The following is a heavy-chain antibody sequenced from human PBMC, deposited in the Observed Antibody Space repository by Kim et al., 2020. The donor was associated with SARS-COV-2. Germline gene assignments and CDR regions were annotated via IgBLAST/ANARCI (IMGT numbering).Heavy chain of an antibody. D-gene: IGHD4-17*01. J-gene: IGHJ2*01. V-gene: IGHV4-31*02. CDR3: ARIYGDYEWYFDL. Sequence: NPSRRSRVTISVDTSKNQFSRKLSSVTAADTAVYYWARIYGDYEWYFDLWGRGTLVTVSS.